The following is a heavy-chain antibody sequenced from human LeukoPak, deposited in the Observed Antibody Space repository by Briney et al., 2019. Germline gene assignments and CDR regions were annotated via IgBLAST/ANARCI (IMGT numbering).Heavy chain of an antibody. D-gene: IGHD6-19*01. V-gene: IGHV3-49*03. CDR1: GFTFSYYY. CDR3: TRESQGQRLVLEDNYYYYYMDV. J-gene: IGHJ6*03. Sequence: GGSLRLSCAASGFTFSYYYMSWFRQAPGKGLEWVGFIRSKAYGGTTEYAASVKGRFTISRDDSKSIAYLQMNSLKTEDTAVYYCTRESQGQRLVLEDNYYYYYMDVWGKGTTVTVSS. CDR2: IRSKAYGGTT.